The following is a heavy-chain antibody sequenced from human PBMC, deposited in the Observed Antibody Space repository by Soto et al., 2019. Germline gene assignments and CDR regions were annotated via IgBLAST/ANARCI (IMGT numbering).Heavy chain of an antibody. CDR3: ARDPRVYGSGSYYTRHDY. D-gene: IGHD3-10*01. CDR2: ISAYNGNT. J-gene: IGHJ4*02. CDR1: GYTFTSYG. V-gene: IGHV1-18*01. Sequence: QVQLVQSGAEVKKPGASVKVSCKASGYTFTSYGISWVRQAPGQGLEWMGWISAYNGNTNYAQKLQGRVTMTTDTSTSTAYMELRSLRSDDTAVYYCARDPRVYGSGSYYTRHDYWGQGTLVTVSS.